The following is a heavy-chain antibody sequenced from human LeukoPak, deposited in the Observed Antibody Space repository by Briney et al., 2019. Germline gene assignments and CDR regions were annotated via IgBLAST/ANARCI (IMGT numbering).Heavy chain of an antibody. CDR2: INNDATST. CDR1: GFTFSSYW. V-gene: IGHV3-74*01. J-gene: IGHJ3*01. CDR3: AREYGGNRRAFDL. D-gene: IGHD4-23*01. Sequence: GGSLRLSCAASGFTFSSYWMHWVRQAPGKGLVWVSRINNDATSTIYADSVKGRFTIYRDNAKNTVYLQMNSLRAEDTAVYHCAREYGGNRRAFDLWGQGTMVTLSS.